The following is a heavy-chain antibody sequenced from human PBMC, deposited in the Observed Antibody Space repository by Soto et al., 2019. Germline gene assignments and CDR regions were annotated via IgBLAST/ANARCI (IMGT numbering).Heavy chain of an antibody. CDR2: IYSGGST. CDR3: ASTLYGSGSCYNSYPPLY. J-gene: IGHJ4*02. Sequence: EVQLVESGGGLVQPGGSLRLSCAASGFTVSSNYMSWVRQAPGKGLEWVSVIYSGGSTYYADSVKARFTISRDNSKNTLWLQMSSLRAEDPAVYYCASTLYGSGSCYNSYPPLYWGQGTLVTVSS. D-gene: IGHD3-10*01. CDR1: GFTVSSNY. V-gene: IGHV3-66*01.